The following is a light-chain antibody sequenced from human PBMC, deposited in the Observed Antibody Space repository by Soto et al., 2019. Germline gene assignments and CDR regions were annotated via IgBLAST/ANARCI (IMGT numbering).Light chain of an antibody. Sequence: QSVLTQPRSVSGSPGQSVAISCAGTSSDVGGYNYVSWYQQHPGKAPKLMIYDVTKRPSGVPDRFSGSKSGNTASLTISGLQAEDEADYYCNSYAGSYTLYVFGTGTQLTVL. CDR3: NSYAGSYTLYV. CDR2: DVT. V-gene: IGLV2-11*01. CDR1: SSDVGGYNY. J-gene: IGLJ1*01.